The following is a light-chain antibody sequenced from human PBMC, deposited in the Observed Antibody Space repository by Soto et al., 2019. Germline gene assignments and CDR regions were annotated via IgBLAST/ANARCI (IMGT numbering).Light chain of an antibody. J-gene: IGKJ1*01. CDR2: GAS. CDR3: QQYINSPT. CDR1: QSVSRN. Sequence: EIVMTQSPATLSVSPGERATLSCRASQSVSRNLAWYQQKPGQAPRLLIYGASIRATGIPARFSGRGSGTNFSLVIFSLQSEDFAVYYCQQYINSPTFGQGTK. V-gene: IGKV3-15*01.